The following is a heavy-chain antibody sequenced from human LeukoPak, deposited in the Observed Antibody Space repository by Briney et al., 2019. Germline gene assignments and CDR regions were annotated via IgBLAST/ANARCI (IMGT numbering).Heavy chain of an antibody. V-gene: IGHV3-53*01. CDR3: ARETVTTRLTTGMDV. Sequence: GGSLRLSCAASGFTFSSYWMSWVRQAPGKGLEWVSVIYSGGSTKYADSVKGRFTISRDNSKNTLYLQMNSLRAEDTAVYYCARETVTTRLTTGMDVWGQGTTVTVSS. D-gene: IGHD4-17*01. J-gene: IGHJ6*02. CDR2: IYSGGST. CDR1: GFTFSSYW.